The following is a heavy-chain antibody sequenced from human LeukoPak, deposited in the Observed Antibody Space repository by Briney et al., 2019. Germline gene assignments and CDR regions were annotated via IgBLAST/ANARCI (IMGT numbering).Heavy chain of an antibody. J-gene: IGHJ6*03. D-gene: IGHD6-19*01. CDR1: GFTFSTYW. CDR2: IQQDGSEK. V-gene: IGHV3-7*01. CDR3: ARGRIAVAGTYIPSNWGPQLYYMDV. Sequence: GGSLRLSCAASGFTFSTYWMSWVRQAPGKGLEWVANIQQDGSEKYYVDSVKGRFTISRDNAKNSLYLQMNSLRAEDTAVYYCARGRIAVAGTYIPSNWGPQLYYMDVWGKGTTVTVSS.